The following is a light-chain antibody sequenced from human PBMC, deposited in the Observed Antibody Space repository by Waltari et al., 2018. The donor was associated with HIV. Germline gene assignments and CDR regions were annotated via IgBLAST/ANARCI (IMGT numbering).Light chain of an antibody. V-gene: IGKV3-20*01. CDR3: QQYGSSQYT. J-gene: IGKJ2*01. CDR2: GTS. Sequence: IVLTQSPDTLYLSPGERATLACKSSQKIDPSYLAWYQHKTGQAPRLLIYGTSTRATGIPDRFDGSGSGTDFALTITRLEPEDFAVYYCQQYGSSQYTFGQGTDLQIK. CDR1: QKIDPSY.